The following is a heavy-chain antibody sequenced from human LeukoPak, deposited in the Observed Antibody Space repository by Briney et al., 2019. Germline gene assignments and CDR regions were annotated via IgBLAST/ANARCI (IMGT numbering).Heavy chain of an antibody. CDR3: ASPITMVRGPTPLYYGMDV. J-gene: IGHJ6*04. CDR1: GGTFSSYA. CDR2: IIPIFGTA. V-gene: IGHV1-69*01. D-gene: IGHD3-10*01. Sequence: SVKVSWKASGGTFSSYAISWVRQAPAQGLEWMGGIIPIFGTANYAQKFQGRVTITADESTSTAYMELSSLRSEDTAVYYCASPITMVRGPTPLYYGMDVWGKGTTVTVSS.